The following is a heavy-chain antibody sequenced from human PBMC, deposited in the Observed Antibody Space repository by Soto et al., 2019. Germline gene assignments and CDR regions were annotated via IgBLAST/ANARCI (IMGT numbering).Heavy chain of an antibody. D-gene: IGHD2-15*01. CDR2: ISYDGARK. J-gene: IGHJ6*02. Sequence: QVQLVESGGGVVQPGRSLRLSCAASGFTFSIYAMHWVRQAPGKGLEWVAVISYDGARKAYTNSVEGRFTISRDTSKNTLYLQMNSPRVEDTAAYYCSRGDREDTAVVIGARPGEYGMDVWGQGTTVTVSS. CDR1: GFTFSIYA. CDR3: SRGDREDTAVVIGARPGEYGMDV. V-gene: IGHV3-30-3*01.